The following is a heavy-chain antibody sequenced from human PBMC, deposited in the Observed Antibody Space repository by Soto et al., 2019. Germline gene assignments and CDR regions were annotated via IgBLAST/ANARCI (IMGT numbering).Heavy chain of an antibody. CDR2: IYYTGST. J-gene: IGHJ4*02. Sequence: QVHLQESGPGLVKPSETLSVTCSVSSDSISTYYWTWIRQPPGKGLDWIGYIYYTGSTNYNPSLKSRVTISIDTSKNQVSLKLSSVTAADTAVYYCARSYTSGWTPLQYWGQGALVTVSS. CDR1: SDSISTYY. CDR3: ARSYTSGWTPLQY. V-gene: IGHV4-59*12. D-gene: IGHD6-19*01.